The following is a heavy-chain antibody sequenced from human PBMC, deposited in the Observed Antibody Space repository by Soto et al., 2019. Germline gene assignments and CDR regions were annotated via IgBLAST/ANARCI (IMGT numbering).Heavy chain of an antibody. CDR2: IWYDGSNK. CDR3: ARDTYYYDSSGYYRLPDY. Sequence: GGSLRLSCAASGFTFSSYCMHWVRQAPGKGLEWVAVIWYDGSNKYYADSVKGRFTISRDNSKNTLYLQMNSLRGEDTAVYYCARDTYYYDSSGYYRLPDYWGQGTLVTVSS. D-gene: IGHD3-22*01. V-gene: IGHV3-33*01. CDR1: GFTFSSYC. J-gene: IGHJ4*02.